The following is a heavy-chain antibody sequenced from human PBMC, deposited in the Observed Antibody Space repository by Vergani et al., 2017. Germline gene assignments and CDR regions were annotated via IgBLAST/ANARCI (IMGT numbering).Heavy chain of an antibody. J-gene: IGHJ6*03. V-gene: IGHV4-31*11. CDR1: GVSISSGDHC. Sequence: QVQLQESGPGVVKPSQTLSLTCAVSGVSISSGDHCWTWIRQRPGKGLEWIGYIFYSGTTYDNPSLRSRLTISVDTSQNQFSLKLRSVTAADTAVYYCARVDTQVPATSHFYYMDVWGKGTTVVVSS. CDR3: ARVDTQVPATSHFYYMDV. CDR2: IFYSGTT. D-gene: IGHD6-25*01.